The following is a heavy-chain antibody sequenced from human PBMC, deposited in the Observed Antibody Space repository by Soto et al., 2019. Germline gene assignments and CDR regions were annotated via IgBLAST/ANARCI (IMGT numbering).Heavy chain of an antibody. CDR2: ISGSGGST. CDR1: GFTFSSYA. V-gene: IGHV3-23*01. CDR3: AKHVVPAAIRTLGYFDY. Sequence: EVQLLESGGGLVQPGGSLRLSCAASGFTFSSYAMSWVRQAPGKGLEWVSAISGSGGSTYYADSVKGRFTISRDNSKNTLYLQMNSLRAEDTAVYYCAKHVVPAAIRTLGYFDYWGQGTLVTVSS. D-gene: IGHD2-2*02. J-gene: IGHJ4*02.